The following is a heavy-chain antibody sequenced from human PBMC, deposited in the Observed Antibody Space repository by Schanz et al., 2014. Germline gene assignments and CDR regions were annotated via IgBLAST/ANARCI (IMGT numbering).Heavy chain of an antibody. D-gene: IGHD3-10*01. Sequence: QVQLVESGGGVVQPGRSLRLSCAGSGFTFSNYAIHWVRQAPGKGLEWVANIGYDGSEKYYVDSVKGRFTISRDNSKDTLYLQMSGLTPEDTAVYYCARGPIPIQGVPMDFWGQGTLVTVSS. CDR3: ARGPIPIQGVPMDF. CDR2: IGYDGSEK. CDR1: GFTFSNYA. V-gene: IGHV3-33*08. J-gene: IGHJ4*02.